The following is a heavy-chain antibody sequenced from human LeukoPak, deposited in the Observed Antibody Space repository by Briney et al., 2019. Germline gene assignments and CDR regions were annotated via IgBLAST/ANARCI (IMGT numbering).Heavy chain of an antibody. CDR2: VYYSGST. D-gene: IGHD2-8*01. V-gene: IGHV4-59*08. Sequence: SGTLSLTCTVSGVSIRNYYWSWIRQPPGKGLEWIGYVYYSGSTNYNPSLKSRVSISLDTSKNQFSLNLSSVTAADTAVYYCARQFSLAPYFIDYWGQGTLVTVSA. J-gene: IGHJ4*02. CDR3: ARQFSLAPYFIDY. CDR1: GVSIRNYY.